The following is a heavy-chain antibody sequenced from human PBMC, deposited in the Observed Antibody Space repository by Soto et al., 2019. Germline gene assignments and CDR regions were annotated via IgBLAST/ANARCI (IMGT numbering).Heavy chain of an antibody. Sequence: KTSETLSLTCTVSGGSISSYYWSWIRQPPGKGLEWIGYIYYSGSTNYNPSLKSRVTISVDTSKNQFSLKLSSVTAADTAVYYCARRGCSGGSCYSVWFDPWGQGTLVTVSS. CDR1: GGSISSYY. V-gene: IGHV4-59*01. CDR3: ARRGCSGGSCYSVWFDP. CDR2: IYYSGST. D-gene: IGHD2-15*01. J-gene: IGHJ5*02.